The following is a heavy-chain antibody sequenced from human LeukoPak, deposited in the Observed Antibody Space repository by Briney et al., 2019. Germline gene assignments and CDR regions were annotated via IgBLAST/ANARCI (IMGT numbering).Heavy chain of an antibody. CDR2: INTNTGNP. CDR1: GYTFTSYA. Sequence: ASVKVSCKASGYTFTSYAMNWVRQAPGQGLEWMGWINTNTGNPTYAQGFTGRFVFSLDTSVSTAYLQISSLKAEDTAVYYCARGLERAFDFWSGYYYPLNFDYWGQGTLVTVSS. V-gene: IGHV7-4-1*02. CDR3: ARGLERAFDFWSGYYYPLNFDY. D-gene: IGHD3-3*01. J-gene: IGHJ4*02.